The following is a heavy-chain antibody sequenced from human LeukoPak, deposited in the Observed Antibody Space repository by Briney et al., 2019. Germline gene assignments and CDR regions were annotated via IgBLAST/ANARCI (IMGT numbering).Heavy chain of an antibody. D-gene: IGHD3-22*01. CDR1: GFTFSSYS. V-gene: IGHV3-21*01. J-gene: IGHJ4*02. CDR3: ARGPWEYDSSGFDY. CDR2: IGSSSSYI. Sequence: GGSLRLSCAASGFTFSSYSMNWVRQAPGKGLEWVSSIGSSSSYIYYVDSVKGRFTISRDNAKNSLYLQMNSLRAEDTAVYYSARGPWEYDSSGFDYWGQGTLVTVSS.